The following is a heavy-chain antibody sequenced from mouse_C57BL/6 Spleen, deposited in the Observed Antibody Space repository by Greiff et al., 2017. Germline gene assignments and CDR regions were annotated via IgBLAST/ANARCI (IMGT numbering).Heavy chain of an antibody. J-gene: IGHJ1*03. CDR2: IDPETGGT. D-gene: IGHD2-3*01. Sequence: VQLQQSGAELVRPGASVTLSCKASGYTFTDYEMHWVKQTPVHGLEWIGAIDPETGGTAYNQKFKGKAILTADKSSSTAYMELRSLTSEDSAVYYCTRWGDGYCVGYFDVWGTGTTVTVSS. CDR3: TRWGDGYCVGYFDV. V-gene: IGHV1-15*01. CDR1: GYTFTDYE.